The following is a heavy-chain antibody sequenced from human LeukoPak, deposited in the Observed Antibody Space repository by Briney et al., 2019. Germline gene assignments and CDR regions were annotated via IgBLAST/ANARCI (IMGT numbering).Heavy chain of an antibody. CDR3: ATSMRDAFDI. D-gene: IGHD2/OR15-2a*01. J-gene: IGHJ3*02. Sequence: GGSLRLSCAASGFTFSSYGMHWVRQAPGKGLKWVAFIRYDGSNKYYADSVKGRFTISRDNSKNTLYLQMNSLRAEDTAVYYCATSMRDAFDIWGQGTMVTVSS. V-gene: IGHV3-30*02. CDR2: IRYDGSNK. CDR1: GFTFSSYG.